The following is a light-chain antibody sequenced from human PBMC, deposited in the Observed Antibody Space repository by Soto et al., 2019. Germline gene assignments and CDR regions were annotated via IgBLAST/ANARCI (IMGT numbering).Light chain of an antibody. CDR2: GAS. CDR1: QSVSSY. J-gene: IGKJ5*01. CDR3: QQCGSSPIT. Sequence: EIVLTQSPAILSVSPGERATLSCRASQSVSSYLAWYQQKPGQAPRLLIHGASSRATGIPDRISGSGSGTDFTLTISRLEPEDFAVYYCQQCGSSPITFGQGTRLEI. V-gene: IGKV3-20*01.